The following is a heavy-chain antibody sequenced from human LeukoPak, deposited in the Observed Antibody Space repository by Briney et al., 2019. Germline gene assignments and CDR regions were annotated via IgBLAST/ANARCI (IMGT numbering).Heavy chain of an antibody. D-gene: IGHD2/OR15-2a*01. V-gene: IGHV3-74*01. CDR2: ISTDGSST. J-gene: IGHJ6*02. Sequence: GGSLRLSCAASGFTFSSYAMSWVRQAPGKGLVWVSRISTDGSSTSYADSVKGRFTISRDNGKNTLYLQMNSLRAEDTAVYYCASYLTSIPSGMDVWGQGTTVTVSS. CDR3: ASYLTSIPSGMDV. CDR1: GFTFSSYA.